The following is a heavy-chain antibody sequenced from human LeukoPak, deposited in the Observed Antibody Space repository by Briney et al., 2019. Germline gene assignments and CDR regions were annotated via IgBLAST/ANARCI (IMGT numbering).Heavy chain of an antibody. Sequence: SETLSLTCTVSGGSISRYYWSWIRQPPGKGLEWIGYISYTGSTTYNSSLKSRVTISVDTSKNQFSLKVSSVTAADTAVYYCARVKDPGGYYYYYYMDIWGKGNTVTVSS. D-gene: IGHD3-16*01. CDR3: ARVKDPGGYYYYYYMDI. V-gene: IGHV4-59*12. CDR1: GGSISRYY. J-gene: IGHJ6*03. CDR2: ISYTGST.